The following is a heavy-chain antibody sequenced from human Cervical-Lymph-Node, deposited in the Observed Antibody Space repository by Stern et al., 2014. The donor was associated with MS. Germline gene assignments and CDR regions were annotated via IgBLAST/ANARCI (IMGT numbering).Heavy chain of an antibody. D-gene: IGHD2-15*01. CDR1: GYTFIAYY. V-gene: IGHV1-2*04. CDR3: AREGFCSGSTCYSTNY. Sequence: VQLVESGAEVKKPGASVKVSCKASGYTFIAYYLHWVRQAPGQGLEWMGWINPNSGGTKYAQKFQGWVTMTRDTSFSTAYMELSRLRSDDTAVYYCAREGFCSGSTCYSTNYWGQGTPVTVSS. CDR2: INPNSGGT. J-gene: IGHJ4*02.